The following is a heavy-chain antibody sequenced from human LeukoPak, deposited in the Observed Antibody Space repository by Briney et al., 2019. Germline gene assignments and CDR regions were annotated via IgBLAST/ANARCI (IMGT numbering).Heavy chain of an antibody. CDR3: AREVKSTSCYEVRD. D-gene: IGHD2-2*01. V-gene: IGHV5-10-1*01. J-gene: IGHJ4*02. Sequence: GESLKISCKGSEYSFTSYWISWVRQMPGKGLEWMGRIDPSDSYTNYSPSFQGHVTISADKSISTAYLQWSSLKASDTAMYYCAREVKSTSCYEVRDWGQGTLVAVSS. CDR2: IDPSDSYT. CDR1: EYSFTSYW.